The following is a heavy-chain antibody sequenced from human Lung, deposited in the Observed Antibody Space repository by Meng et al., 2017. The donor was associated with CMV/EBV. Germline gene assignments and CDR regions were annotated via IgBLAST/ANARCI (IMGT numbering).Heavy chain of an antibody. CDR1: GLTFSSYE. V-gene: IGHV3-48*03. CDR2: IFRSGTTK. CDR3: GTSDY. J-gene: IGHJ4*02. Sequence: GESLKISCKASGLTFSSYEMIWVRQAPGRGLEWVSYIFRSGTTKSYADAVKGRFTISRDNAKNSLYLQMNSMRAEDTAVYYCGTSDYWGRGPSVTVSS.